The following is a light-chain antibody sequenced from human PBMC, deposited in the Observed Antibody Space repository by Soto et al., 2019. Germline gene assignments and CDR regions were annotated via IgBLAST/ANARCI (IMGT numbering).Light chain of an antibody. CDR1: QTISSW. CDR3: QHYNSYSEA. J-gene: IGKJ1*01. V-gene: IGKV1-5*03. Sequence: DIQMTHSPSTLSGSVGDRVTITFRSSQTISSWLAWYQQKPGKAPKLLIYKASTLKSGVPSRFSGSGSGTEFTLTISSLQPDDFATYYCQHYNSYSEAFGHGTKVDIK. CDR2: KAS.